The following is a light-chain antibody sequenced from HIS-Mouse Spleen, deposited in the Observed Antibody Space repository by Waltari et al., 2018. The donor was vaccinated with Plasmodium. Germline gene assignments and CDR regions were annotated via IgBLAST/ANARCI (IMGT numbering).Light chain of an antibody. V-gene: IGKV2-28*01. CDR2: LGS. J-gene: IGKJ2*01. CDR1: PSLLHSNGYNY. CDR3: MQALQTPYT. Sequence: DIVMTQSPLSLPVTPGEPASISCRSSPSLLHSNGYNYLDWYLKKPGQSPQLLIYLGSNRASGVPDRFSGSGSGTDFTLKISRVEAEDVGVYYCMQALQTPYTFGQGTKLEIK.